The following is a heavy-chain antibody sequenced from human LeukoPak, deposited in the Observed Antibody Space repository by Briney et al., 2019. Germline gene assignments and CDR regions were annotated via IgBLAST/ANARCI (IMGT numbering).Heavy chain of an antibody. D-gene: IGHD3-22*01. Sequence: PGGSLRLSCAASGFTFSSYWMSWVRQAPGKGLEWVANIKQDGSEKYYVDSVKGRFIISRDNAKNSLYLQMNSLRAEDTAVYYCAREGNYYDSSGYYGYWGQGTLVTVSS. CDR3: AREGNYYDSSGYYGY. V-gene: IGHV3-7*01. CDR2: IKQDGSEK. CDR1: GFTFSSYW. J-gene: IGHJ4*02.